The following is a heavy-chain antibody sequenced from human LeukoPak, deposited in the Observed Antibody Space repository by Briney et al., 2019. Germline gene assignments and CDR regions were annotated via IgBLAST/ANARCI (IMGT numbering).Heavy chain of an antibody. CDR3: ARDWGVSARPGYMDV. V-gene: IGHV4-4*07. CDR2: IYISGSGST. D-gene: IGHD6-6*01. CDR1: GGSISSYY. J-gene: IGHJ6*03. Sequence: SETLSLTCTVSGGSISSYYWSWIRQPAGKGLEWIGRIYISGSGSTNYNPSLKSRVTMSVDTSKNQFSLKLSSVTAADTAVYYCARDWGVSARPGYMDVWGKGTTVTVSS.